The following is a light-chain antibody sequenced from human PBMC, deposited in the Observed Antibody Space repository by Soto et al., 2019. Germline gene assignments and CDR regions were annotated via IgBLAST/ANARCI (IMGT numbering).Light chain of an antibody. Sequence: QSALTQPPSASGSPGQSVTISCTGTSCDVGGDNYVSWYQQHPGKAPKLMIYEVTKRPSGVPDRFSGSKSGNTASLTVSGLQVEDEADYYGSSLKVFGGGTKLTVL. J-gene: IGLJ2*01. V-gene: IGLV2-8*01. CDR1: SCDVGGDNY. CDR3: SSLKV. CDR2: EVT.